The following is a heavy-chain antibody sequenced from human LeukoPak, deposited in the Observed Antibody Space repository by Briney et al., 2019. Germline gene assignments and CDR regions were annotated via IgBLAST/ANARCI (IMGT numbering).Heavy chain of an antibody. Sequence: RTGGSLRLSCAASGFTFTTYAMSWVRQAPGKGLEWVSAISVSGGTTYYADSVKGRFTISRDNSKNTLYLQMNSLRAEDTAVYYCAKQIGYCNDGSCYFTTWGQGTLVTVSS. V-gene: IGHV3-23*01. J-gene: IGHJ5*02. CDR2: ISVSGGTT. CDR3: AKQIGYCNDGSCYFTT. CDR1: GFTFTTYA. D-gene: IGHD2-15*01.